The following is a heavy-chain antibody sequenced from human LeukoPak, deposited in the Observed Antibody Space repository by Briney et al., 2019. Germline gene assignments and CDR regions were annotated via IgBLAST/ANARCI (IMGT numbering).Heavy chain of an antibody. J-gene: IGHJ4*02. D-gene: IGHD1-26*01. CDR3: ARDGDDSGSYSGY. CDR2: ISPDGITT. V-gene: IGHV3-74*01. Sequence: PGGSLRLSCAASGFTFDNSWIHWVRQGPGRGLVWVSRISPDGITTNYADSVKGRFTISRDNAMNTLYLQMNSLRAEDTAVYYCARDGDDSGSYSGYWGQGTLVTVSS. CDR1: GFTFDNSW.